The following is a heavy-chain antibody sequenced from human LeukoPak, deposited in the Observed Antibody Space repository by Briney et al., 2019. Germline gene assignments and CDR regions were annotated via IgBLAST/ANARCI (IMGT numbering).Heavy chain of an antibody. J-gene: IGHJ4*02. D-gene: IGHD6-19*01. CDR3: ARAYSSGWYGDFDY. CDR2: ISSSSSYI. V-gene: IGHV3-21*01. CDR1: GFTFSSYS. Sequence: GGSLRLSCAASGFTFSSYSMNWVRQAPGKGLEWVSSISSSSSYIYYADSVKGRFTISRDNAKNSLYLQMNSLRAEDTAVYYCARAYSSGWYGDFDYWGQGTLVTVSS.